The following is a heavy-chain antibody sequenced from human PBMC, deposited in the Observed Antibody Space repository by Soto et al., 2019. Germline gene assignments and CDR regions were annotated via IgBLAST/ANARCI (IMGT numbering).Heavy chain of an antibody. CDR3: ARHRSSSTGGFDP. J-gene: IGHJ5*02. CDR2: VYHSGSS. D-gene: IGHD2-2*01. CDR1: GDSIIRSSFY. Sequence: QLQLQESGPGLVKPSETLSLTCSVSGDSIIRSSFYWGWIRQAPGKGLEWIGSVYHSGSSYSTPSLRGRVTMCVDTSKNQVSLKVTYVTAADTAIYYCARHRSSSTGGFDPWGQGTLVTVSS. V-gene: IGHV4-39*01.